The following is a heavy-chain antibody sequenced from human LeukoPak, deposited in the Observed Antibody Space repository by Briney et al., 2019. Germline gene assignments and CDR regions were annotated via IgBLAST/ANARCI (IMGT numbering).Heavy chain of an antibody. V-gene: IGHV4-61*08. CDR1: GGSISSGDYY. D-gene: IGHD3-3*01. CDR2: IYYSGST. CDR3: AREVGIFGVNWFDP. J-gene: IGHJ5*02. Sequence: SQTLSLTCTVSGGSISSGDYYWSWIRQPPGKGLEWIGYIYYSGSTNYNPSLKSRVTISVDTSKNQFSLKLSSVTAADTAVYYCAREVGIFGVNWFDPWGQGTLVTVSS.